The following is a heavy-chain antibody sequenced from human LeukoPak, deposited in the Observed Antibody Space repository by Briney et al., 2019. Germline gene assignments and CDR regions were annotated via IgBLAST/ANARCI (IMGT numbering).Heavy chain of an antibody. CDR2: ISSSGSP. CDR3: ARRTSNPVGAIDY. D-gene: IGHD1-26*01. Sequence: SETLSLTCTVSGVSISSSDYYWGWIRQPPGKGLEWIGAISSSGSPYYNPSLKSRVTISVVSSKNQFSLKLTSVTAADTAVYYCARRTSNPVGAIDYWGQGALVTVSS. CDR1: GVSISSSDYY. J-gene: IGHJ4*02. V-gene: IGHV4-39*01.